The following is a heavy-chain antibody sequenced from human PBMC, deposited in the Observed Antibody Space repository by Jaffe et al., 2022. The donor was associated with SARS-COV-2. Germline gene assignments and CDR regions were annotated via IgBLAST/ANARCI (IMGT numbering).Heavy chain of an antibody. J-gene: IGHJ4*02. CDR2: IYSGGST. Sequence: EVQLVESGGGLIQPGGSLRLSCAASGFIVNSNYMSWVRQAPGKGLEWVSFIYSGGSTYYADSVKGRFTVSRDNSKNTLYLQMNSLRVEDTAVYYCTRWPGARAEGDYWGQGTLVTVSS. CDR1: GFIVNSNY. CDR3: TRWPGARAEGDY. D-gene: IGHD1-26*01. V-gene: IGHV3-53*01.